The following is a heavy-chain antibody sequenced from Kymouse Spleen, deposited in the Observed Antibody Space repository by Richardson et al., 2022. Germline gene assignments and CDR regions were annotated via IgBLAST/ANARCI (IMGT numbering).Heavy chain of an antibody. CDR2: INHSGST. CDR3: ARRDYDILTGYYNYYYGMDV. CDR1: GGSFSGYY. J-gene: IGHJ6*02. V-gene: IGHV4-34*01. D-gene: IGHD3-9*01. Sequence: QVQLQQWGAGLLKPSETLSLTCAVYGGSFSGYYWSWIRQPPGKGLEWIGEINHSGSTNYNPSLKSRVTISVDTSKNQFSLKLSSVTAADTAVYYCARRDYDILTGYYNYYYGMDVWGQGTTVTVSS.